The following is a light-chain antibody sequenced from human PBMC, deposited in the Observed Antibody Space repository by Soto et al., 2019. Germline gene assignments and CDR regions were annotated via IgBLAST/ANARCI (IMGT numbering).Light chain of an antibody. J-gene: IGKJ3*01. CDR2: DAS. V-gene: IGKV1-5*01. CDR1: QSVSYW. Sequence: DIHMTQSPSTLSASVGDRVTITCRASQSVSYWLAWYQQKPGKAPKLLIHDASSLESGVPSRFRGGGSGQDFTLTISGLQSDVFATSDCQQYGLSFGHGTKVEMK. CDR3: QQYGLS.